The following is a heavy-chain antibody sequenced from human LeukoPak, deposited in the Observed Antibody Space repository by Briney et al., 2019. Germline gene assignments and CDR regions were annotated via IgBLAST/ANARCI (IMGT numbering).Heavy chain of an antibody. CDR2: FDGNADGT. CDR1: GFSFSRHW. D-gene: IGHD2-15*01. Sequence: GGSLRLSCVDSGFSFSRHWMTWVRQPPGKGLEWVASFDGNADGTHYADSVKGRCTISRDNSKNTVYLQMNSLRAEDTAIYYCVKPRIIGLGWAQFDYWGQGSLVTVSS. J-gene: IGHJ4*02. CDR3: VKPRIIGLGWAQFDY. V-gene: IGHV3-23*01.